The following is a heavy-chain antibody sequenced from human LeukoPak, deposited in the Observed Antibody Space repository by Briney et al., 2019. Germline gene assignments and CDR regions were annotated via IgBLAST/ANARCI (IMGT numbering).Heavy chain of an antibody. D-gene: IGHD3-22*01. J-gene: IGHJ4*02. V-gene: IGHV3-48*03. Sequence: GGSLRLSCAASGFTFSSYEMNWVRQAPGKGLEWVSYISSSGSTIYYADSVKGRFTISRDNAKNSLYLQMNSLRAEDTAVYYCARVLHYYDSSGSYGSFDYWGQGTLVTVSS. CDR1: GFTFSSYE. CDR2: ISSSGSTI. CDR3: ARVLHYYDSSGSYGSFDY.